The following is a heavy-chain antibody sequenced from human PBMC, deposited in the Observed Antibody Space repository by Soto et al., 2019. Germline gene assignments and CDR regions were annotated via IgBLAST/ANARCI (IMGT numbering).Heavy chain of an antibody. V-gene: IGHV4-30-4*01. CDR2: IYYSGST. D-gene: IGHD3-9*01. J-gene: IGHJ5*01. CDR3: ATDISNRKKVLRYFDPA. CDR1: GGSISSGDYY. Sequence: SETLSLTCTVSGGSISSGDYYWSWIRQPPGKGLEWIGSIYYSGSTYYNPSLKSRVTISVDTSKNQFSLKLSSVTAADTAVYYCATDISNRKKVLRYFDPALGNGTLVTVSS.